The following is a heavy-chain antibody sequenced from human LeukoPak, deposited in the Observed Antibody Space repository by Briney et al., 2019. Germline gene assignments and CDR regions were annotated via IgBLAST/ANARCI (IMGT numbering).Heavy chain of an antibody. Sequence: GSLRLSCAASGFTFSNNWMSWVRQAPGKGLEWVSGITSGTRTYYADSVKGRFAISRDNSKNTMYLQMNSLRAEDTAVYYCASYAVPAASFYYWGQGTLVTVSS. J-gene: IGHJ4*02. V-gene: IGHV3-66*01. CDR1: GFTFSNNW. CDR3: ASYAVPAASFYY. CDR2: ITSGTRT. D-gene: IGHD2-2*01.